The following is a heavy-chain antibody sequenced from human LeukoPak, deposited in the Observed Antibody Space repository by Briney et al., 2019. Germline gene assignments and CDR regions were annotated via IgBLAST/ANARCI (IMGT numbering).Heavy chain of an antibody. D-gene: IGHD1-26*01. Sequence: SETLSLTCTVSGGSISSGGYYWSWIRQHPGKGLEWIGYIYHSGSTYYNPSLKSRVTISVDRSKNRFSLKLSSVTAADTAVYYCAVGATRLLNWFDPWGQGTLVTVSS. CDR2: IYHSGST. CDR3: AVGATRLLNWFDP. CDR1: GGSISSGGYY. V-gene: IGHV4-30-2*01. J-gene: IGHJ5*02.